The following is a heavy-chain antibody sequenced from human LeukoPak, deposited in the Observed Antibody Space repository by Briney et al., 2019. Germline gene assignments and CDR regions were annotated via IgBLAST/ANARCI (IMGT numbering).Heavy chain of an antibody. J-gene: IGHJ3*02. CDR1: GYTFTSYY. CDR3: ARGDSSGYYDGEDAFDI. D-gene: IGHD3-22*01. CDR2: INPSGGST. V-gene: IGHV1-46*01. Sequence: ASVKVSCKASGYTFTSYYMHWVRQAPGQELEWMGIINPSGGSTSYAQKFQGRVTMTRDTSTSTVYMELSSLRSEDTAVYYCARGDSSGYYDGEDAFDIWGQGTMITVSS.